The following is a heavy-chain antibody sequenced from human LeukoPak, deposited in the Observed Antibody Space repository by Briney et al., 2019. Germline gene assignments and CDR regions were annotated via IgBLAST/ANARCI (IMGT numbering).Heavy chain of an antibody. V-gene: IGHV5-51*01. Sequence: GESLKISCKGSGYSFTTYWIGWVRQMPGNALEGMGIIYPGDSDTRYSPSFQGQVTISADKSISTAYLQWSSLKASDTAMYYCAAITSSSLYFDYWGQGTLVTVSS. D-gene: IGHD6-6*01. J-gene: IGHJ4*02. CDR2: IYPGDSDT. CDR1: GYSFTTYW. CDR3: AAITSSSLYFDY.